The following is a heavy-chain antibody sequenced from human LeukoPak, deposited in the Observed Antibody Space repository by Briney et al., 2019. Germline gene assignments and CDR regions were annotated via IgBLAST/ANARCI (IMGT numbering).Heavy chain of an antibody. D-gene: IGHD1-26*01. Sequence: QPGGSLRLSCAASGFTFSNYAMSWVRQAPGKGLYWVSAIFGSGDTTYYTNSVKGRFTISRDNSKNTLYLHMNSLRAEDTAVYYCAKGTRSSPNDAADIWGQGTIVTVSS. CDR1: GFTFSNYA. CDR2: IFGSGDTT. J-gene: IGHJ3*02. CDR3: AKGTRSSPNDAADI. V-gene: IGHV3-23*01.